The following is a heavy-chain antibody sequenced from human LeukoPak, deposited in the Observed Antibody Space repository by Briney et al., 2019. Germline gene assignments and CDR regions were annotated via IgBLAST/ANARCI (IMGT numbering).Heavy chain of an antibody. D-gene: IGHD3-10*01. CDR2: IHYSGTT. J-gene: IGHJ4*02. CDR3: ARRHDGEFDY. V-gene: IGHV4-39*01. Sequence: SETLSLTCTVSGGSISSSRYYWGWVRQPPGKGLEWIGTIHYSGTTYYNPSLKSRVTISVDTSKNQFSLKLSSVTAADTAVYYCARRHDGEFDYWGQGTLVTVSS. CDR1: GGSISSSRYY.